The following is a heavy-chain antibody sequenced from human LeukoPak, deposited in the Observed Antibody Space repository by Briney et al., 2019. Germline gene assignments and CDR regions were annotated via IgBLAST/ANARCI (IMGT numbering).Heavy chain of an antibody. CDR2: INSDGGST. CDR3: ARRIQGMAPYYFDY. D-gene: IGHD5-24*01. J-gene: IGHJ4*02. V-gene: IGHV3-74*01. CDR1: GFTFSSYW. Sequence: AGGSLRLSCTASGFTFSSYWMHWVRQAPGKGLVWVSRINSDGGSTSYADSVKGRFTISRDNAKNTLYLQMNSLRAEDTAVYYCARRIQGMAPYYFDYWGQGTLVTVSS.